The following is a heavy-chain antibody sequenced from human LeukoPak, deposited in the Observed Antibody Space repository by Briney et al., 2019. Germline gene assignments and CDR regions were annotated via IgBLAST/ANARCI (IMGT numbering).Heavy chain of an antibody. D-gene: IGHD5-24*01. V-gene: IGHV1-18*01. Sequence: ASVKVSCKASGYTFTNYGLTWVRQAPGQGLEWMGWIGTYNGDTNYAQNLQGRVTMTIDTSTSTAYMELRSPRSDDTAVYYCARDGDGYTNGNFDYWGQGTLVTVSS. CDR1: GYTFTNYG. CDR3: ARDGDGYTNGNFDY. CDR2: IGTYNGDT. J-gene: IGHJ4*02.